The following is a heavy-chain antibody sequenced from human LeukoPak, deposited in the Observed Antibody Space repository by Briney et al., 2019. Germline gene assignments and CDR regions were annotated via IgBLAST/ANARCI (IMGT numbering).Heavy chain of an antibody. CDR3: ARDLGSYDMQDYYYGMDV. CDR2: ISSSSSYI. Sequence: GGSLRLSCAASGFTFSSYSMNWVRQAPGKGLEWVSSISSSSSYIYYADSVKGRFTISRDNAKNSLYLQMNSLRAEDTAVYYCARDLGSYDMQDYYYGMDVWGQGTTVTVSS. D-gene: IGHD3-9*01. V-gene: IGHV3-21*01. CDR1: GFTFSSYS. J-gene: IGHJ6*02.